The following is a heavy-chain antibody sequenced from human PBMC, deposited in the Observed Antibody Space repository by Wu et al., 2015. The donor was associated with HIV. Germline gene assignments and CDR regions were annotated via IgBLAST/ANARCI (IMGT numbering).Heavy chain of an antibody. V-gene: IGHV1-2*02. J-gene: IGHJ4*02. CDR3: ARGGSGYYYDSSGPLHY. Sequence: QVQLVQSGAEVKKPGASVKVSCKASGYTFTGYYMHWVRQAPGQGLEWMGWINPNSGGTNYAQKFQGRVTMTRDTSISTAYMELSRLRSDDTAVYYCARGGSGYYYDSSGPLHYWGQGTLVTVSS. D-gene: IGHD3-22*01. CDR1: GYTFTGYY. CDR2: INPNSGGT.